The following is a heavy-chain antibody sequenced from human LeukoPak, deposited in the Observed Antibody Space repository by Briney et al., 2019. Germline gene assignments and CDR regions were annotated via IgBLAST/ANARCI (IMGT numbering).Heavy chain of an antibody. D-gene: IGHD5-12*01. V-gene: IGHV3-9*01. Sequence: GGSLRLSCAASGFTFDDYAMLWVRQAPGKGLEWVSGISWNSGSLGYADSVKGRFTISRDNAKNSLYLQMNSLRAEDTAVYHCARDFGWEGGYDYQGLAVAVLRHYYYYGMDVWGKGTTVTVSS. CDR2: ISWNSGSL. J-gene: IGHJ6*04. CDR1: GFTFDDYA. CDR3: ARDFGWEGGYDYQGLAVAVLRHYYYYGMDV.